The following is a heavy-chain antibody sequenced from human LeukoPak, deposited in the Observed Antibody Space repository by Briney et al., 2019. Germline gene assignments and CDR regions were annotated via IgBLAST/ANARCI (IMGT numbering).Heavy chain of an antibody. J-gene: IGHJ1*01. D-gene: IGHD2-15*01. V-gene: IGHV4-4*09. CDR2: ISDSGIT. CDR3: AGRGHRYSRD. CDR1: GDSVSSGY. Sequence: PSETLSLSCTVSGDSVSSGYWTWIRQSPGKGPEWIGYISDSGITDYNPSLKSRLTISVDTSNNKFSLNLHSVTAEDTAVYYCAGRGHRYSRDWGQGILVTVSS.